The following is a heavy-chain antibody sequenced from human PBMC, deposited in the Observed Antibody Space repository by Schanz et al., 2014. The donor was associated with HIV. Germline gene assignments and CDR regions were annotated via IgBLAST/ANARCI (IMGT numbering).Heavy chain of an antibody. V-gene: IGHV3-30*18. Sequence: QVQLVESGGGVVQPGRSLRLSCAASGYSFTKYGMHWVRQAPGKGLEWVAVVSYDGSNKYYADSVKGRFTISRDNSKNTLYLQMNSLRTEDTAVYYCAKAAVTDYLDYWGQGTLVIVSS. CDR3: AKAAVTDYLDY. J-gene: IGHJ4*02. CDR1: GYSFTKYG. CDR2: VSYDGSNK. D-gene: IGHD2-21*02.